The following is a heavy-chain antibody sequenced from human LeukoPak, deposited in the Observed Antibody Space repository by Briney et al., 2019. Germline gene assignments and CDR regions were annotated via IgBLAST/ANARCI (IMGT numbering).Heavy chain of an antibody. J-gene: IGHJ4*02. D-gene: IGHD6-19*01. V-gene: IGHV3-30*03. Sequence: GRSLRLSCAASGLTFSTCDMHWVRQAPGKGLEWLSFLSSDGGNEYSADSVKGRFTISRDNARSTLYLQMNSLRAEDTAVYYCATDGRSSGWYGFDYWGQGILVTVSS. CDR1: GLTFSTCD. CDR2: LSSDGGNE. CDR3: ATDGRSSGWYGFDY.